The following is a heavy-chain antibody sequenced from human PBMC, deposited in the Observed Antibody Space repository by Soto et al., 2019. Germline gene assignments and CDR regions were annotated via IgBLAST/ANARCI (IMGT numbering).Heavy chain of an antibody. Sequence: VQLVQSGAEVKKPGSSVKVSCEASGGTFSSYPINWVLQAPGHGLEWMGGIIPFFGTSNYAQKFQGRVTITADDYTSTAYMELRSLRSEDTAVYYCARVGHITNYGMAVCGQGPTVTVSS. CDR1: GGTFSSYP. D-gene: IGHD1-26*01. CDR2: IIPFFGTS. CDR3: ARVGHITNYGMAV. J-gene: IGHJ6*02. V-gene: IGHV1-69*01.